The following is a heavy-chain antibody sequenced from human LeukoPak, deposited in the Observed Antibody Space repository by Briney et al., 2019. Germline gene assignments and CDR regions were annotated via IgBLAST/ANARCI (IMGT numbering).Heavy chain of an antibody. Sequence: ASVKVSCKASGYTFTGYYMHWVRQAPGQGLEWMGWINPNGGGTNYAQKFQGRVTMTRDTSISTAYMELSRLRSDDTAVYYCAREKAMVRGVITWFDPWGQGTLVTVSS. CDR2: INPNGGGT. CDR1: GYTFTGYY. J-gene: IGHJ5*02. CDR3: AREKAMVRGVITWFDP. D-gene: IGHD3-10*01. V-gene: IGHV1-2*02.